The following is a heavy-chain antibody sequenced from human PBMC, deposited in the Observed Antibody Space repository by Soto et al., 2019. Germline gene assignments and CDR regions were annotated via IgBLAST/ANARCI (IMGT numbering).Heavy chain of an antibody. CDR3: VRGCSGIVVVPAASNWFEP. CDR1: GGSFSGYY. J-gene: IGHJ5*02. Sequence: SETLSLTCAVYGGSFSGYYWSWIRQPPGKGLEWIGEINHSGSTNYNPSLKSRVTISVDTSKNQFSLKLSSVTAADTAVYYCVRGCSGIVVVPAASNWFEPWGQGTLVTVSS. D-gene: IGHD2-2*01. CDR2: INHSGST. V-gene: IGHV4-34*01.